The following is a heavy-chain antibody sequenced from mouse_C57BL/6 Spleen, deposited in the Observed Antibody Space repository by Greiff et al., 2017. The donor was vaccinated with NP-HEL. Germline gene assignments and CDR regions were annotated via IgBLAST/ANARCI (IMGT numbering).Heavy chain of an antibody. J-gene: IGHJ1*03. CDR1: GYTFTDYN. CDR3: ARSLTTVVATGYFDV. D-gene: IGHD1-1*01. V-gene: IGHV1-18*01. CDR2: INPNYGGT. Sequence: EVQLQQSGPELVKPGASVKIPCKASGYTFTDYNMDWVKQSHGKSLEWIGDINPNYGGTISNQKFKGKATLTVVKSSSTAYMELRSLTSKDTTVYYGARSLTTVVATGYFDVWGTGTTVTVSS.